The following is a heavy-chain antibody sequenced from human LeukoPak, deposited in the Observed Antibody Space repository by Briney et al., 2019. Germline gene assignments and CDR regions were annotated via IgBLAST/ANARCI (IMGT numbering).Heavy chain of an antibody. CDR3: ARDPTLGIAVAGTHWFDP. CDR1: GYTFTGYY. Sequence: APVKVSCKASGYTFTGYYMHWVRQSPGQGLEWMGWINPNSGGTNYAQKFQGRVTMTRDTSISTAYMELSRLRSDDTAVYYCARDPTLGIAVAGTHWFDPWGQGTLVTVSS. CDR2: INPNSGGT. J-gene: IGHJ5*02. D-gene: IGHD6-19*01. V-gene: IGHV1-2*02.